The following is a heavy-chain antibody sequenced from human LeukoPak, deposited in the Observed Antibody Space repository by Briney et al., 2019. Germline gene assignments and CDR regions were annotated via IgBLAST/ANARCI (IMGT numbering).Heavy chain of an antibody. D-gene: IGHD2-2*02. V-gene: IGHV4-59*01. Sequence: PSETLSLTCTVSGGSISSYYWSRIRQPLGKGLEWIGYIYYSGSTNYNPSLKRRVTISVDTSKNQFSLKLSSVTAADTAVYYCAREDTGWFDPWGQGTLVTVSS. CDR1: GGSISSYY. CDR2: IYYSGST. J-gene: IGHJ5*02. CDR3: AREDTGWFDP.